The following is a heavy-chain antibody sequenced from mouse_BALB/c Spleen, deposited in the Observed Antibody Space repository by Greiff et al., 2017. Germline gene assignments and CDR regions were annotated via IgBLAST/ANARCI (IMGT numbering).Heavy chain of an antibody. CDR2: INSDGGST. D-gene: IGHD4-1*01. J-gene: IGHJ3*01. CDR1: EYDFPSHD. CDR3: ARRTYLGPPWFAY. V-gene: IGHV5-2*01. Sequence: EVKLMESGGGLVQPGESLKLSCESNEYDFPSHDMSWVRKTPEKRLELVAAINSDGGSTYYPDTMERRFIISSDNTKKTLYLQMSSLRSEDTALYYCARRTYLGPPWFAYWGQGTLVTVSA.